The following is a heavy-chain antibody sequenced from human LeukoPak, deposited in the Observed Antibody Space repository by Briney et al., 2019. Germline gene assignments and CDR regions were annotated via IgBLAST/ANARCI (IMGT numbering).Heavy chain of an antibody. Sequence: ASVTVSCKASGGTFSSYATSWVRQAPGQGLEWMGRIIPILGIANYAQKFQGRVTITADKSTSTAYMEPSSLRSEDTAVYYCARAVIHGVYYYYGMDVWGQGTTVTVSS. CDR2: IIPILGIA. V-gene: IGHV1-69*04. CDR1: GGTFSSYA. D-gene: IGHD2-21*01. CDR3: ARAVIHGVYYYYGMDV. J-gene: IGHJ6*02.